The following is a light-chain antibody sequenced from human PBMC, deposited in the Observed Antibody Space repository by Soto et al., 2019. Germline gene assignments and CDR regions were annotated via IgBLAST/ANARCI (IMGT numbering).Light chain of an antibody. J-gene: IGLJ1*01. Sequence: QSALTQPASVSGSPGQSITISCTGTSSDIGGYNYVSWYQQLPGKVPKLIIYDVSNRPSGVSDRFSGSKSGNAASLTISGLQAEDEADDYCSSYTGTSTLYVFGAGTKVTVL. V-gene: IGLV2-14*03. CDR2: DVS. CDR1: SSDIGGYNY. CDR3: SSYTGTSTLYV.